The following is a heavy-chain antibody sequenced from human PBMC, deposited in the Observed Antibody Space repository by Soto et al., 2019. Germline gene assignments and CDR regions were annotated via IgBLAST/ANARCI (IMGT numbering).Heavy chain of an antibody. CDR3: AKQHIALMVYAPDY. CDR2: ISGSGGST. J-gene: IGHJ4*02. CDR1: GFTFSSYA. V-gene: IGHV3-23*01. Sequence: GGSLRLSCAASGFTFSSYAMSWVRQAPGKGLEWVSAISGSGGSTYYADSVKGRFTISRDNSKNTLYLQMNSLRAEDTAVYYCAKQHIALMVYAPDYWGQGTLVTVSS. D-gene: IGHD2-8*01.